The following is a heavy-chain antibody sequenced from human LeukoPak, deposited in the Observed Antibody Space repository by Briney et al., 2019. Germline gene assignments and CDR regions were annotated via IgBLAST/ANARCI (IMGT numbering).Heavy chain of an antibody. CDR1: GGSLKDYY. J-gene: IGHJ4*02. CDR2: INNNGHT. CDR3: ARESGDYVRGSFSDY. D-gene: IGHD3-16*01. V-gene: IGHV4-59*12. Sequence: SETLSLTCSVSGGSLKDYYWSWIRQPPGKGLEWIAYINNNGHTGYYPALENRLIISANTNKNHFSLRLRSVTAEDTAVYFCARESGDYVRGSFSDYWGQGILVTVSS.